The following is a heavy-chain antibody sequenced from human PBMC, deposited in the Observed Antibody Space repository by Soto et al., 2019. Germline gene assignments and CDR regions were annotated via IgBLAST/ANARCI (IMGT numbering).Heavy chain of an antibody. V-gene: IGHV4-34*01. CDR1: GGSFSGYY. J-gene: IGHJ5*02. CDR2: INHSGST. D-gene: IGHD2-15*01. CDR3: ARAYPIVVVVAAKKIGGGFDP. Sequence: QVQLQQWGAGLLKPSETLSLTCAVYGGSFSGYYWSWIRQPPGKGLEWIGEINHSGSTNYNPSLKSRVTISVDTSKNQFSLKLSSVTAADTAVYYCARAYPIVVVVAAKKIGGGFDPWGQGTLVTVSS.